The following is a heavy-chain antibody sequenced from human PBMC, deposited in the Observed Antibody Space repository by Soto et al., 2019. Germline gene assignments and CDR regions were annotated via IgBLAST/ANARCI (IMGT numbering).Heavy chain of an antibody. Sequence: EVQLVESEGGLVQRGGSLRLSCAASGFTFNYYWMHWVRQAPGHGLVWVSHIHSDGSTTTYADSVKGRFTISRDNAKNTLYLQMNSLRAEVTAVYYCVRGDKGGFDLWGQGTTVTVSS. CDR1: GFTFNYYW. D-gene: IGHD2-21*02. CDR3: VRGDKGGFDL. CDR2: IHSDGSTT. V-gene: IGHV3-74*01. J-gene: IGHJ3*01.